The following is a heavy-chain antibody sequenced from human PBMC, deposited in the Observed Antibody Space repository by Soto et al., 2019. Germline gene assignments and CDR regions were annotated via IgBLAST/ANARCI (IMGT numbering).Heavy chain of an antibody. V-gene: IGHV3-74*01. CDR2: IDGDEDSIT. CDR3: VRDSHGDY. J-gene: IGHJ4*02. CDR1: VFTFNSYW. Sequence: EVQLVESGGGLVQPGGSLRLSCAASVFTFNSYWMQWVRHAPGKGLEWVTRIDGDEDSITNYADSVKGRFTISRDNVKNTLYLQMNSLRDEDTSVYYCVRDSHGDYWGQGTLVTVSS.